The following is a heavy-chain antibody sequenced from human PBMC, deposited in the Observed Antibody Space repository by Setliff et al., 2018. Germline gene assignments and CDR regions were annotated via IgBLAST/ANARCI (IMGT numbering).Heavy chain of an antibody. CDR1: GYTFTSYY. Sequence: ASVKVSCKASGYTFTSYYMHWVRQAPGQGLEWMGLINPTGGSTSYAQKFQGRVTMTRDTSTSTVFMELSSLRSEDTAVYYCARDRNDNYESSGYYYAGGYMDVCGKGTTVTVSS. CDR3: ARDRNDNYESSGYYYAGGYMDV. CDR2: INPTGGST. D-gene: IGHD3-22*01. J-gene: IGHJ6*03. V-gene: IGHV1-46*01.